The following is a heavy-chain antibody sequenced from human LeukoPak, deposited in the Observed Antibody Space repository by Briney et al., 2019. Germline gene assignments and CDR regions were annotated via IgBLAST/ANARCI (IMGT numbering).Heavy chain of an antibody. CDR1: KFTFNTYS. J-gene: IGHJ6*02. CDR3: ARGYHGPLIRYYYSFGLDV. Sequence: GRSLRLSCAASKFTFNTYSLHWVRQAPGKGLEWVAVISFNGSNKYYADSVKGRFTISRDNSKNTLFLQMNSLREEDTAVYYCARGYHGPLIRYYYSFGLDVWGQGTAVTVSS. V-gene: IGHV3-30-3*01. D-gene: IGHD3-10*01. CDR2: ISFNGSNK.